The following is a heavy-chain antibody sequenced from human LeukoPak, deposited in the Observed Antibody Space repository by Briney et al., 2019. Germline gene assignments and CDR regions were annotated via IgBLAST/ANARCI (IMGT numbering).Heavy chain of an antibody. CDR1: GFTFSNYG. CDR3: ARAVTGATIGDY. V-gene: IGHV3-33*01. CDR2: IWYDGSNK. D-gene: IGHD1-7*01. J-gene: IGHJ4*02. Sequence: GGSLILSCAASGFTFSNYGMHWVRQAPGKGLEWLAFIWYDGSNKYYADSVKGRFTISRDNSKNTLYLQMNSLRAEDTAVYYCARAVTGATIGDYWGQGTLVTVSS.